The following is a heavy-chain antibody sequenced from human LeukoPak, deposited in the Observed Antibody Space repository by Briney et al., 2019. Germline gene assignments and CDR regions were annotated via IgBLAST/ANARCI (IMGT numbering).Heavy chain of an antibody. D-gene: IGHD3-9*01. CDR1: GGSISSYY. V-gene: IGHV4-59*08. CDR3: ARHPCMVGYYDILTGCNAPDYYYGMDV. J-gene: IGHJ6*02. Sequence: TSETLSLTCTVSGGSISSYYWSWIRQPPGKGLEWIGYIYYSGSTNYNPSLKSRVTISVDTSKNQFSLKLSSVTAADTAVYYCARHPCMVGYYDILTGCNAPDYYYGMDVWGQGTTVTVSS. CDR2: IYYSGST.